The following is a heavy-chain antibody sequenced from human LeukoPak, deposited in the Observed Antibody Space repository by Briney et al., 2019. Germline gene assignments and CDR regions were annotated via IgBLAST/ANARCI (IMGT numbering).Heavy chain of an antibody. J-gene: IGHJ4*02. D-gene: IGHD5-18*01. V-gene: IGHV3-23*01. CDR2: ISGSGGST. Sequence: GGSLRLSCAASGFTFSSYALSWVRQAPGKGLEWVSAISGSGGSTYYADSVKGRFTISRDNSKNTLYLQMNSLRAEDTAVYYCARPERGYSYGYQSPFDYWGQGTLVTVSS. CDR3: ARPERGYSYGYQSPFDY. CDR1: GFTFSSYA.